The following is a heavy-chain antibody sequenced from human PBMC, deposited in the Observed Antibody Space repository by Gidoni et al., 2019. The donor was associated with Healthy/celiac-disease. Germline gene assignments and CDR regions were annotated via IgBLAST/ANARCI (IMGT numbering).Heavy chain of an antibody. J-gene: IGHJ3*02. CDR1: GFTFRSYS. CDR3: ARDSPSYGDWQAFDI. V-gene: IGHV3-21*01. Sequence: EVQLVESGGGLVKPAGSLRLSCIASGFTFRSYSMNWVRQAPGKGLEWFSSISSSSSYIYYADSVKGRFTISRDNAKNSLYLQMNSLRAEDTAVYYCARDSPSYGDWQAFDIWGQGTMVTVSS. CDR2: ISSSSSYI. D-gene: IGHD4-17*01.